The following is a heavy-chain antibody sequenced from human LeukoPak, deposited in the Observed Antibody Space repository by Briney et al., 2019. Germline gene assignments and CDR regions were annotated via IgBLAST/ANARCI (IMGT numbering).Heavy chain of an antibody. D-gene: IGHD6-13*01. CDR1: GGSISSSSYY. J-gene: IGHJ3*02. CDR2: IYYSGST. CDR3: ARKYSSMWDDAFDI. Sequence: PSETLSLTCTVSGGSISSSSYYWGWIRQPPGKGLEWIGSIYYSGSTYYNPSLKSRVTISVDTSKNQFSLKLSSVTAADTAVYYCARKYSSMWDDAFDIWGQGTMVTVSS. V-gene: IGHV4-39*07.